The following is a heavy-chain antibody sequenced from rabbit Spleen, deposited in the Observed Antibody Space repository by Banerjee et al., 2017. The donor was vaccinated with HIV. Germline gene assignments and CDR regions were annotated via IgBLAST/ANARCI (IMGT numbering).Heavy chain of an antibody. V-gene: IGHV1S45*01. D-gene: IGHD6-1*01. CDR1: GFDFSRSDW. Sequence: QELLVESGGDLVKPGASLTLTCKASGFDFSRSDWICWVRQAPGKGLEWIACIEIDSSGSTYYASWAKGRFTISKTSSTTVTLQMTSLTVADTATYFCARGVHGGGDAEYFDLWGPGTLVTVS. CDR3: ARGVHGGGDAEYFDL. J-gene: IGHJ4*01. CDR2: IEIDSSGST.